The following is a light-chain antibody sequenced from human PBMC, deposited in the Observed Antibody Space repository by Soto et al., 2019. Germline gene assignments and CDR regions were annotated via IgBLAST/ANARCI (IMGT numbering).Light chain of an antibody. CDR3: SSYTSSTAYL. Sequence: QSVLTQPASVSGSPGQSITISCTGTSSDFGGYNYVSWYQLHPGKAPKLMVYEVSNRPSGVSNRFSGSKSGNTASLNISGLQAQDEADYYCSSYTSSTAYLFGTGTKVTVL. J-gene: IGLJ1*01. V-gene: IGLV2-14*01. CDR1: SSDFGGYNY. CDR2: EVS.